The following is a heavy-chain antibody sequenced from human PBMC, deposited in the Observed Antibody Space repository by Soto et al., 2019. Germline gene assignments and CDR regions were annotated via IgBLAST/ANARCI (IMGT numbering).Heavy chain of an antibody. CDR1: WYTFTGDA. Sequence: APAKGSLKGSWYTFTGDAIPFGRQAPGQRLEWMGWINAGNGNTKYSQKFQGRVTITRDTSASTAYMELSSLRSEDTAVYYCARAVAVAADFDYWGQGTLVTVSS. CDR2: INAGNGNT. D-gene: IGHD6-19*01. CDR3: ARAVAVAADFDY. J-gene: IGHJ4*02. V-gene: IGHV1-3*01.